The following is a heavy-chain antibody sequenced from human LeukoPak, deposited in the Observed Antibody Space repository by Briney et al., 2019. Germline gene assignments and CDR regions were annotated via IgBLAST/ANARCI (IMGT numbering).Heavy chain of an antibody. CDR2: IWSDGTNK. J-gene: IGHJ4*02. CDR3: ANYRRGSGWSPYFDY. Sequence: GGSLRLSCAASGFTFSNYDMHWVRQAPGKGLEWVAFIWSDGTNKYYADSVKGRFTISRDNSKNTLYLQMNSLRAEDTAVYYCANYRRGSGWSPYFDYWGQGTLVTVSS. CDR1: GFTFSNYD. D-gene: IGHD6-19*01. V-gene: IGHV3-30*02.